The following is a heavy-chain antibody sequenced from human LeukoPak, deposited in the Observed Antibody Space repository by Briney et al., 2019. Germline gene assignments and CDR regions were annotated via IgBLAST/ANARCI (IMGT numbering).Heavy chain of an antibody. J-gene: IGHJ4*02. CDR1: GFTFSRYA. V-gene: IGHV3-64D*06. CDR3: AGNIAAEGFDY. D-gene: IGHD6-13*01. Sequence: PGGSLRLSCSASGFTFSRYAMHWVRQAPGKGLEYVSAISSNGGSTYYADSVKGRFTISRDNSKNTLYLQMSSLRAEDTAVYYCAGNIAAEGFDYWGQGTLVTVSS. CDR2: ISSNGGST.